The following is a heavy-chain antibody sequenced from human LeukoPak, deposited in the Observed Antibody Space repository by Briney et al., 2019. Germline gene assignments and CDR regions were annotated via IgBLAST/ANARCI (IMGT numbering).Heavy chain of an antibody. V-gene: IGHV3-53*01. Sequence: PGGSLRLSCAPSGFTVSTNYMYWVRQAPGKGLEWVSLISTDETTYSADSVRGRFTISRDNSRNTLFLQMDRLRHEDPAVYYCATDGYNYLEHWGQGTLVTVSS. CDR2: ISTDETT. D-gene: IGHD5-24*01. J-gene: IGHJ4*02. CDR1: GFTVSTNY. CDR3: ATDGYNYLEH.